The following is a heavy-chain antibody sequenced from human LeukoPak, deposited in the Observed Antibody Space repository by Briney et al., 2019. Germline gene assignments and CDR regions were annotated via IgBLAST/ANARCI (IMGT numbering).Heavy chain of an antibody. CDR3: ARAWGLYYYDTSCTYYFDY. CDR2: IKQDGSEK. V-gene: IGHV3-7*01. J-gene: IGHJ4*02. D-gene: IGHD3-22*01. Sequence: PGGSLRLSCAASGFTFSSYWMSWVRQAPGKGLEWVANIKQDGSEKYYVDSVKGRFTISRDNAKNSLYLQMNSLRAEDTAVYYCARAWGLYYYDTSCTYYFDYWGQGTLVTVSS. CDR1: GFTFSSYW.